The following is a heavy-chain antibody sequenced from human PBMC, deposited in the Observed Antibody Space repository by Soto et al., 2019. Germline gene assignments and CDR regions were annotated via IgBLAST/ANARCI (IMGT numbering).Heavy chain of an antibody. CDR2: IWYDGSNK. D-gene: IGHD1-20*01. V-gene: IGHV3-33*01. J-gene: IGHJ4*02. CDR1: GFTFSSYG. CDR3: ARGPVYNWNDGIFDY. Sequence: GGFLRLSCAASGFTFSSYGMHWVRQAPGKGLEWVAVIWYDGSNKYYADSVKGRFTISRDNSKNTLYLQMNSLRAEDTAVYYCARGPVYNWNDGIFDYWGQGTLVTVSS.